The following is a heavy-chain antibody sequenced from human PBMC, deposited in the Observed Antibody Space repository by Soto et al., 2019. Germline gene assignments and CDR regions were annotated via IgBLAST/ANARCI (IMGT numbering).Heavy chain of an antibody. V-gene: IGHV1-69*01. CDR1: GGTFSSYA. CDR2: LIPIFGTA. D-gene: IGHD3-10*01. J-gene: IGHJ3*02. Sequence: QVQLMQSGAEVKKPGSSVKVSCKASGGTFSSYAISWVRQAPGQGLEWMGRLIPIFGTANYAQKFQGRVTITADESTSTSYVELSSLRSEDTAVYYCARSITMVQGVGDDAFDIWGQGTMVTVSS. CDR3: ARSITMVQGVGDDAFDI.